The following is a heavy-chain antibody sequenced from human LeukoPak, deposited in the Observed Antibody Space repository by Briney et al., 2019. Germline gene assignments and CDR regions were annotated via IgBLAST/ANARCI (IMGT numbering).Heavy chain of an antibody. V-gene: IGHV3-23*01. CDR2: ISGSGGST. CDR1: GFTFSSYA. J-gene: IGHJ4*02. Sequence: GGSLRPSCAASGFTFSSYAMSWVRQAPGKGLEWVSAISGSGGSTYYADSVKGRFTISRDNSKNTLYLQMNSLRAEDTAVYYCAKARWLVLPGQISGYDYEDLFLPAPEFDYWGQGTLVTVSS. CDR3: AKARWLVLPGQISGYDYEDLFLPAPEFDY. D-gene: IGHD5-12*01.